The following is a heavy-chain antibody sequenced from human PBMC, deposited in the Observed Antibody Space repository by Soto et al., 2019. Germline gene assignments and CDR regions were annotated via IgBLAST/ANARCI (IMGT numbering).Heavy chain of an antibody. CDR2: IFHSGAT. CDR1: GVSIGSGLW. Sequence: QVQLQESGPGLVMPSGTLSLTCDVSGVSIGSGLWWSWVHQPPGEGLEWLGEIFHSGATNYNPSLRSRVTISLDNSKNQFSLKMSSVTAADTALYYCASQSSYRIDYWGQGILVTVTS. CDR3: ASQSSYRIDY. D-gene: IGHD3-10*01. J-gene: IGHJ4*02. V-gene: IGHV4-4*02.